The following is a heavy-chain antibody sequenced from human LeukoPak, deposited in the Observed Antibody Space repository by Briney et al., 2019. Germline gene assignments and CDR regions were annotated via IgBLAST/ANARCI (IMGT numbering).Heavy chain of an antibody. CDR3: ARGERSNSWYWFDP. D-gene: IGHD6-13*01. V-gene: IGHV4-34*01. CDR2: INHSGST. CDR1: GGSFSGYY. Sequence: SETLSLTCAVYGGSFSGYYWSWIRQPPGKGLEWIGEINHSGSTNYNPSLRSRVTISVDTSKNQFSLKLSSVTAADTAVYYCARGERSNSWYWFDPWGQGTLVTVSS. J-gene: IGHJ5*02.